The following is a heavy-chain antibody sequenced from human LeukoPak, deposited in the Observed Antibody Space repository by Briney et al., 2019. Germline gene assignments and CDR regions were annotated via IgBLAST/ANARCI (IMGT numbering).Heavy chain of an antibody. V-gene: IGHV3-33*01. CDR1: GFTFSSYG. CDR3: ARDPRYYYDSSGDLVDY. CDR2: IWYDGSNK. J-gene: IGHJ4*02. Sequence: GGSLRLSCAASGFTFSSYGMHWVRQAPGKGLEWVAVIWYDGSNKYYADSVKGRFTISRDNSKNTLYLQMNSLRAEDTAVYYCARDPRYYYDSSGDLVDYWGQGTLVTVSS. D-gene: IGHD3-22*01.